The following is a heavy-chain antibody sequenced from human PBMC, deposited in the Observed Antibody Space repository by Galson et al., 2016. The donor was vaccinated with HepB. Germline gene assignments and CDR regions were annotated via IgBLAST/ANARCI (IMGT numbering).Heavy chain of an antibody. J-gene: IGHJ6*02. CDR1: GGSVSSGSYY. V-gene: IGHV4-61*01. CDR3: ARANYYGMDV. Sequence: LSLTCTVSGGSVSSGSYYWSWIRQPPGKGLEWIGNIYYIVSTNYNPSLKSRVTISVDTSKDQFSLKLSSVTTADTAVYCCARANYYGMDVWGQGTTVTVSS. CDR2: IYYIVST.